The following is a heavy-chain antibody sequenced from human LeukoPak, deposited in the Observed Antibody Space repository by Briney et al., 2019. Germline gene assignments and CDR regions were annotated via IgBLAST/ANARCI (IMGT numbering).Heavy chain of an antibody. Sequence: EASVKVSCKASGGTFSSYAISWVRQAPGQGLEWMGGIIPIFATANYAQKFQGRVTITADESTSTAYMELSSLTSEDTAVYYCARDATYCRGSTCSYYGLDVWGQGTTVTVSS. CDR1: GGTFSSYA. J-gene: IGHJ6*02. CDR3: ARDATYCRGSTCSYYGLDV. CDR2: IIPIFATA. V-gene: IGHV1-69*01. D-gene: IGHD2-15*01.